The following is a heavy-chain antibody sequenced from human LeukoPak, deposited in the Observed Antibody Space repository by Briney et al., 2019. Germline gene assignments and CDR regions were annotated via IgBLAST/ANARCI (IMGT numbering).Heavy chain of an antibody. CDR2: IYYSGSS. D-gene: IGHD2-2*01. Sequence: SETLSLTCTVSGGSFSSGGYYWSWIRQHPEKGLEWIAYIYYSGSSYYNPSLESRVTMSVDTSKNQFSLKLSSVTAADTAVYYCARVGYCSSTSCEPNYYYGMDVWGQGTTVTVSS. CDR1: GGSFSSGGYY. V-gene: IGHV4-31*03. CDR3: ARVGYCSSTSCEPNYYYGMDV. J-gene: IGHJ6*02.